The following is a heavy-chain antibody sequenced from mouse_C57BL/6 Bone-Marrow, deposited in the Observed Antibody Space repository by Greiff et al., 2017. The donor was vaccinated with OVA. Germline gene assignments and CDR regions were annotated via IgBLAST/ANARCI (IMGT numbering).Heavy chain of an antibody. CDR3: ARGGIYYDYDEKDY. D-gene: IGHD2-4*01. CDR1: GYTFNSYW. Sequence: QVQLQQPGAELVKPGASVKLSCKASGYTFNSYWMHWVKQRPGRGLEWIGRIDPNSGGTTYNEKFKSKAILTVDKPSSTAYMQLSSLTSEDSAVYYCARGGIYYDYDEKDYWGQGTTLTVSS. CDR2: IDPNSGGT. J-gene: IGHJ2*01. V-gene: IGHV1-72*01.